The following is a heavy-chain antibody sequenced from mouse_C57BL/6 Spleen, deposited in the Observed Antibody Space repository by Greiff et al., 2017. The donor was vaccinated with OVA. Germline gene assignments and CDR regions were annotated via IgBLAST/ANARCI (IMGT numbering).Heavy chain of an antibody. D-gene: IGHD1-2*01. CDR1: GYTFTDYY. CDR2: INPNNGGT. V-gene: IGHV1-26*01. Sequence: VQLQQSGPELVKPGASVKISCKASGYTFTDYYMNWVKQSHGKSLEWIGDINPNNGGTSYNQKFKGKATLTVDKSSSTAYMELRSLTSEDSAVYYCVKGGITTALDYWGQGTTLTVSS. J-gene: IGHJ2*01. CDR3: VKGGITTALDY.